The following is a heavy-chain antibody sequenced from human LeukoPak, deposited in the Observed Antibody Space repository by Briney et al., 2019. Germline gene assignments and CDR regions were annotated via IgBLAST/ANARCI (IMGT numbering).Heavy chain of an antibody. Sequence: ASVKVSCKASGYTFTSYGISWVRQAPGQGLEWMGWISAYNGNTNYAQKLQGRVTMTTDTSTSTAYMELRSLRSDDTAVYYCARDYRVEAATLTPLGYWGQGTLVTVSS. D-gene: IGHD2-15*01. CDR1: GYTFTSYG. CDR2: ISAYNGNT. J-gene: IGHJ4*02. CDR3: ARDYRVEAATLTPLGY. V-gene: IGHV1-18*01.